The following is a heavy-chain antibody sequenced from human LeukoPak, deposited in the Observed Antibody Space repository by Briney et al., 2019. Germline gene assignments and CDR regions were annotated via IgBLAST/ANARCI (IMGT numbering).Heavy chain of an antibody. CDR2: ISAYNGNT. J-gene: IGHJ5*02. Sequence: ASVKVSCKASGYTFTSYGISWVRQAPGQGLEWMGWISAYNGNTNYAQKLQGRVTMTTDTSTSTAYMELRSLRSDDTAVYYCARDRGYYGDPTDWFDPWGQGTLVTVSS. CDR1: GYTFTSYG. D-gene: IGHD4-17*01. CDR3: ARDRGYYGDPTDWFDP. V-gene: IGHV1-18*01.